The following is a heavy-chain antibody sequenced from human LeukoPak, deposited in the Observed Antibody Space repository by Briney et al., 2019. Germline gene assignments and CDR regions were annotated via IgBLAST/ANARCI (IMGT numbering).Heavy chain of an antibody. Sequence: GASVKVSCKASGYTFTSYGISWVRQAPGQGLEWMGWISAYNGNTNYAQKLQGRVTMTTDTSTSTAYMELRSLGSDDTAVYYCARDSRGYCSGGSCPGDPWGQGTLVTVSS. CDR3: ARDSRGYCSGGSCPGDP. CDR1: GYTFTSYG. CDR2: ISAYNGNT. J-gene: IGHJ5*02. D-gene: IGHD2-15*01. V-gene: IGHV1-18*01.